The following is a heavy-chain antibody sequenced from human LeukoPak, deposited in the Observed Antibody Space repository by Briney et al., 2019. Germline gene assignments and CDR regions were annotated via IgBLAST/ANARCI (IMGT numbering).Heavy chain of an antibody. CDR2: IYDGRNT. D-gene: IGHD3-3*01. CDR3: ARAGWGDDSWSGPTINSVDT. J-gene: IGHJ5*02. Sequence: SETLSLTCTVSGGSITIHYWSWIRQPPGKGLEWIGYIYDGRNTNYNPSLKSRVTISADTSKNQFSLQLRSVTAADTAVYYCARAGWGDDSWSGPTINSVDTWGQGTLITVSS. V-gene: IGHV4-59*11. CDR1: GGSITIHY.